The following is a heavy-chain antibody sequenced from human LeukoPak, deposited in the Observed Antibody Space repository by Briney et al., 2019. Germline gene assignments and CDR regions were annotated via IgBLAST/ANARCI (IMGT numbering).Heavy chain of an antibody. J-gene: IGHJ3*01. CDR1: GFTFSNYG. D-gene: IGHD3-16*02. V-gene: IGHV3-23*01. CDR2: ISGSDGST. Sequence: GGSLRLSCAASGFTFSNYGVSWVRQAPGKGLEWVSAISGSDGSTYYADSVKGRFTISRDNSKNTLYLQMNSLRVEDSAMYYCVKRLTLGDLSIKGAFALWGQGTLVTVAS. CDR3: VKRLTLGDLSIKGAFAL.